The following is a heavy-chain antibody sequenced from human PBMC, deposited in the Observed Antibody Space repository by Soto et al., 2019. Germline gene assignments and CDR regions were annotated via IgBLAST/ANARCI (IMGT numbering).Heavy chain of an antibody. V-gene: IGHV4-59*01. CDR2: IYYSGST. J-gene: IGHJ4*02. Sequence: SETLSLTCTVSGGSISSYYGSWIRQPPGKGLEWIGYIYYSGSTNYNPSLKSRVTISVDTSKNQFSLKLSSVTAADTAVYYCARTYSNCDLANYYFDYWGQGTLVTVSS. CDR3: ARTYSNCDLANYYFDY. D-gene: IGHD4-4*01. CDR1: GGSISSYY.